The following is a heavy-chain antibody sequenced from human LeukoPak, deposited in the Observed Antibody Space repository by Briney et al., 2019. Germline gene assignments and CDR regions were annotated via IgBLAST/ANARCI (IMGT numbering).Heavy chain of an antibody. J-gene: IGHJ4*02. D-gene: IGHD3-22*01. CDR1: GGTFSSYA. Sequence: SVKVSCKASGGTFSSYAISWVRQAPGQGLEWMGGIIPIFGTANYAQKFQGRVTITADESTSTAYMELSSLRSEDTAVYYCARDYYDSSGTRLGCFDYWGQGTLVTVSS. V-gene: IGHV1-69*13. CDR2: IIPIFGTA. CDR3: ARDYYDSSGTRLGCFDY.